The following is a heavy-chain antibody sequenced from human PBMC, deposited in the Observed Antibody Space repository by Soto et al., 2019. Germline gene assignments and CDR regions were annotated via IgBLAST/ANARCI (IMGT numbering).Heavy chain of an antibody. V-gene: IGHV3-21*01. D-gene: IGHD6-13*01. CDR2: ISSSSSYI. CDR1: GFTFSSYS. Sequence: EVQLVESGGGLVKPGGSLRLSCAASGFTFSSYSMNWVRQAPGKGLEWVSSISSSSSYIYYADSVKGRFTISRDNAKNSLYLQMNSLRAEDTAVYYCARALDYGYVIFVAAASLVYAFDIWGQGTMVTVSS. CDR3: ARALDYGYVIFVAAASLVYAFDI. J-gene: IGHJ3*02.